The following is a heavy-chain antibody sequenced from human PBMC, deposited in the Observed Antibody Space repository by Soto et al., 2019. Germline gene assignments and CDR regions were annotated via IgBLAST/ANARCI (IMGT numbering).Heavy chain of an antibody. V-gene: IGHV3-23*01. Sequence: GGSLRLSCAASGFTFSSYAMNWVRQAPGKGLEWVSLIGGSGGSTYYADSVKGRFTISRDNSKNTLYLQMNSLRAEDTAVYYCANTYCSSSSCYYSTVDYWGQGTLVTVSS. CDR1: GFTFSSYA. J-gene: IGHJ4*02. D-gene: IGHD2-2*01. CDR2: IGGSGGST. CDR3: ANTYCSSSSCYYSTVDY.